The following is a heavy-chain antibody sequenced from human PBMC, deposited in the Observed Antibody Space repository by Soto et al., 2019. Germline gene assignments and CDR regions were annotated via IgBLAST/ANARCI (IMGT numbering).Heavy chain of an antibody. J-gene: IGHJ5*02. Sequence: GGSLRLSCAASGFTFSKFWMSWVRQAPGNGLEWVANIKEDGSEKYYVGSVRGRFTISRDNTKNSLYLQMNSLRAEDTAVYYCARDLSITPLSAFDPWGQGTLGTVSS. CDR3: ARDLSITPLSAFDP. CDR1: GFTFSKFW. CDR2: IKEDGSEK. V-gene: IGHV3-7*03. D-gene: IGHD3-16*02.